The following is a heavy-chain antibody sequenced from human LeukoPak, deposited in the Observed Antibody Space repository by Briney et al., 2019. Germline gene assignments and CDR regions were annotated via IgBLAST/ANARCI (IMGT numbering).Heavy chain of an antibody. CDR3: TRDLMDYDVSTGLHHYYMDV. V-gene: IGHV3-74*01. Sequence: GGSLRLSCVASGFTFSSYWMHWVRQDPRKGLVWVSRINGDGRNISYADSVRGRFTISRDNAKNTLYLQMNTLRVEDTAVYYCTRDLMDYDVSTGLHHYYMDVWAKGPRSPSP. D-gene: IGHD3-9*01. CDR1: GFTFSSYW. CDR2: INGDGRNI. J-gene: IGHJ6*02.